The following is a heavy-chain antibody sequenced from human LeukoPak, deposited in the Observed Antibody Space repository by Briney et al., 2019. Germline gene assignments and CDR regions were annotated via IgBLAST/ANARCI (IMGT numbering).Heavy chain of an antibody. Sequence: PGGSLRLSCVFSGFSHNNYAMSWVRQAPGKGLEWVSTISDSGGTTYYADSVKGRLTISRDNSKNTVFLQMNSLRAEDTALYYCAKSLRGSRPFDHWGQGALVTVSS. CDR1: GFSHNNYA. D-gene: IGHD3-10*01. CDR2: ISDSGGTT. CDR3: AKSLRGSRPFDH. J-gene: IGHJ4*02. V-gene: IGHV3-23*01.